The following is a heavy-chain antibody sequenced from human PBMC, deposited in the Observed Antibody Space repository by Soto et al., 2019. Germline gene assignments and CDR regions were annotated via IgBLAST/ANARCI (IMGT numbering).Heavy chain of an antibody. J-gene: IGHJ4*02. D-gene: IGHD6-19*01. CDR3: ARGPGSGWYEY. V-gene: IGHV4-31*03. Sequence: SSETLSLICTVSGGSISSGGYYWSWIRQHPGKGLEWIGYIYYSGSTYYNPSLKSRVTISVDTSKNQFSLKLSSVTAADTAVYYCARGPGSGWYEYWGQGTLVTVSS. CDR2: IYYSGST. CDR1: GGSISSGGYY.